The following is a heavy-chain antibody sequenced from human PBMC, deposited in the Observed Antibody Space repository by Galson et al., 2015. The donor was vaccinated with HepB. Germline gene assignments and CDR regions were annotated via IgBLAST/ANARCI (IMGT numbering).Heavy chain of an antibody. D-gene: IGHD3-9*01. CDR3: ARVNERLADGFFDY. CDR1: GYTFTGYY. V-gene: IGHV1-2*05. CDR2: INPNSGGT. Sequence: SVKVSCKASGYTFTGYYIHWVRQAPRQGPEWMGRINPNSGGTNYTQKFQGRVTMTRDTSISTAYMELSRLTSDDSVVYYCARVNERLADGFFDYWGQGSLVTVSS. J-gene: IGHJ4*02.